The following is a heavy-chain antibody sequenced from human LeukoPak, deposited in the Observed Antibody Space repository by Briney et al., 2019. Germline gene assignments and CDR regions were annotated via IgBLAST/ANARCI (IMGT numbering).Heavy chain of an antibody. V-gene: IGHV4-31*03. D-gene: IGHD3-3*01. Sequence: SETLSLTCTVSGGSISSGRYWRSWIRQHPGKGLEWIGYVYSSGSTYYSPSLRSRLSMSVDTSKNQFSLNLRSVTAADTAVYYCARAILTASGSVWYFDLWGRGTLVAVSS. J-gene: IGHJ2*01. CDR3: ARAILTASGSVWYFDL. CDR2: VYSSGST. CDR1: GGSISSGRYW.